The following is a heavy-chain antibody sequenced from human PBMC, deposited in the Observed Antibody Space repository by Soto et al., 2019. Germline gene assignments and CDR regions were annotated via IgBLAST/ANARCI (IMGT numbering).Heavy chain of an antibody. CDR3: VRGGGNDPFEY. V-gene: IGHV4-30-2*06. CDR2: ITHLENT. J-gene: IGHJ4*02. CDR1: GASITYGGYS. Sequence: QLRLQESGSGVVETSESLSLTCTVFGASITYGGYSWSWIRQSPGGGLEWIGHITHLENTYVNPSFKSRLYMSIDRAKNQSSLKLTSMTAADKGRYFCVRGGGNDPFEYWGQ. D-gene: IGHD5-12*01.